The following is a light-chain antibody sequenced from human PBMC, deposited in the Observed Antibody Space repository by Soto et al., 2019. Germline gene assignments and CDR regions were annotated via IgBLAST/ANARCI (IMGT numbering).Light chain of an antibody. CDR1: RASIGSNT. J-gene: IGLJ3*02. Sequence: QSVLTQPPSASGTPGQRVTISCSGSRASIGSNTVTWYQHLPEAAPKLLVYNNNQRPSGVPDRFSGSKSDTSASLAISGLQFEDEAVYYCAAWDDSLSGPVFGGGTQLTVL. CDR2: NNN. V-gene: IGLV1-44*01. CDR3: AAWDDSLSGPV.